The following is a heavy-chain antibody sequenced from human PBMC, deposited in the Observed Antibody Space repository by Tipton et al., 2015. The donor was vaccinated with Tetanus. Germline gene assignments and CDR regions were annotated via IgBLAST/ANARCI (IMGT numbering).Heavy chain of an antibody. V-gene: IGHV3-21*06. CDR2: ISSDGTYA. J-gene: IGHJ3*02. D-gene: IGHD3-10*01. CDR3: ARELSAELLWFGELSDAFDI. CDR1: GFTFSTYS. Sequence: SLRLSCAASGFTFSTYSMNWVRQAPGQGLEWVASISSDGTYAYHTDSVKGRFTISRDNAKNLLLLQMNSLRADDTAVYYCARELSAELLWFGELSDAFDIWGQGTMVTVSS.